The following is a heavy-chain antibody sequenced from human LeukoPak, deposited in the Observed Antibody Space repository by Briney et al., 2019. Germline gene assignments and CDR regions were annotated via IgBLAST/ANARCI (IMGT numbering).Heavy chain of an antibody. CDR1: GFTFDDYA. CDR2: IGWNSGSI. V-gene: IGHV3-9*01. Sequence: GRSLRLSSAASGFTFDDYAMHWVRQAPGKGLEWVSGIGWNSGSIGYADSVKGRFTISRDNAKNSLYQQMNSLRAEDTALYYCAKEPRGAIYYYGMDVWGQGTTVTVSS. CDR3: AKEPRGAIYYYGMDV. D-gene: IGHD1-26*01. J-gene: IGHJ6*02.